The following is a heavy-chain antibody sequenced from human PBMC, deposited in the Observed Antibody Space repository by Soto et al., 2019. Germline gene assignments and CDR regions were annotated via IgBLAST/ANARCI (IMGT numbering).Heavy chain of an antibody. CDR3: ARDLLTAGGTKIYYYYMDV. CDR1: GFTFSSYS. CDR2: ISSSSSYI. V-gene: IGHV3-21*01. J-gene: IGHJ6*03. Sequence: PGGSLRLSCAASGFTFSSYSMNWVRQAPGKGLEWVSSISSSSSYIYFADSVKGRFTISRDNAKNSLYLQMNSLRAEDTAVYYCARDLLTAGGTKIYYYYMDVWGKGTTVTVS. D-gene: IGHD3-16*01.